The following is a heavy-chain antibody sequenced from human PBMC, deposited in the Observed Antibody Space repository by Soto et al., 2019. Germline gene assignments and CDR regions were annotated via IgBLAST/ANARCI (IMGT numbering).Heavy chain of an antibody. D-gene: IGHD2-15*01. CDR3: AKDRYCSGGSCYVPTYYYYGMDA. V-gene: IGHV3-30*18. Sequence: QVQLVESGGGVVQPGRSLRLSCAASGFTFSSYGMHWVRQAPGKGLEWVAVISYDGSNKYYADSVKGRFTISRDNSKNALYLQMNSLRAEDTAVYYCAKDRYCSGGSCYVPTYYYYGMDAWGQGTTVTVSS. CDR1: GFTFSSYG. J-gene: IGHJ6*02. CDR2: ISYDGSNK.